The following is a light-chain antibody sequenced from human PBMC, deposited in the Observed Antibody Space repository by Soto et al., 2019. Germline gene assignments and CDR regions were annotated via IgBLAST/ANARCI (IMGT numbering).Light chain of an antibody. CDR1: QSVSSN. Sequence: EIVMTQSPATLSVSPGERATLSCRASQSVSSNLAWYQQKPGQAPRLLIYGASTRTTGSPARLSGSGSGTEFTLTISSLQSEDFAVYYCQQYNNWPPEITFGQGTRLEIK. CDR3: QQYNNWPPEIT. V-gene: IGKV3-15*01. J-gene: IGKJ5*01. CDR2: GAS.